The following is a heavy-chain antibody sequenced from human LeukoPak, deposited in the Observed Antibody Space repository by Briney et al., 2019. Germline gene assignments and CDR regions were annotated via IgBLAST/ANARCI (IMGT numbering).Heavy chain of an antibody. D-gene: IGHD3-22*01. Sequence: GGSLRLSCAASGFTFSSYGMHWVRQAPGKGLEWVAFIRYDGSNKYYADSVKGRFTISRDNSKNTLYLQMNSLRAEDTAVYYCARYAPEPGYDSSGPPLYWGQGTLVTVSS. CDR1: GFTFSSYG. CDR3: ARYAPEPGYDSSGPPLY. J-gene: IGHJ4*02. CDR2: IRYDGSNK. V-gene: IGHV3-30*02.